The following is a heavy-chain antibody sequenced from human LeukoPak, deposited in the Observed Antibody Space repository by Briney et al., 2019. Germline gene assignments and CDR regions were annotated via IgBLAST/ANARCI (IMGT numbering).Heavy chain of an antibody. CDR2: MNPNSGNT. D-gene: IGHD2-15*01. J-gene: IGHJ4*02. CDR3: ARADIVVVVAAAQFDY. CDR1: GYTFTSYD. V-gene: IGHV1-8*01. Sequence: GASVKVSCKASGYTFTSYDINWVRQATGQGLEWMGWMNPNSGNTGYAQKFQGRVTMTRNTSISTAYMELSSLRSEDTAVYYCARADIVVVVAAAQFDYWGQGTLVTVSS.